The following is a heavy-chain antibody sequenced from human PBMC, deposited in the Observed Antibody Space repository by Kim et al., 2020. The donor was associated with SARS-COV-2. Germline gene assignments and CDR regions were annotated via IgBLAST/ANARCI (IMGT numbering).Heavy chain of an antibody. D-gene: IGHD6-19*01. Sequence: ASVKVSCKASGYTFTGYYMHWVRQAPGQGLEWMGRINPNSGGTNYAQKFQGRVTMTRDTSISTAYMELSRLRSDDTAGYYCARALGSSGWYVEFDPWGQGTLVTVSS. CDR2: INPNSGGT. J-gene: IGHJ5*02. CDR3: ARALGSSGWYVEFDP. V-gene: IGHV1-2*06. CDR1: GYTFTGYY.